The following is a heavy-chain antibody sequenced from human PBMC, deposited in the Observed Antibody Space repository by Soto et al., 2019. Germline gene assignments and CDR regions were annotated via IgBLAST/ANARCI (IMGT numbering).Heavy chain of an antibody. V-gene: IGHV3-53*04. CDR2: IYSGGST. CDR1: GFTVSSNY. J-gene: IGHJ6*04. Sequence: GGSLRLSCAASGFTVSSNYMSWVRQAPGKGLEWVSVIYSGGSTYYADSVKGRFTISRHNSKNTLYLQMNSLRAEDTAVYYCARDFLLSGETNYYYYYGMDVWGNGTTVTVSS. D-gene: IGHD7-27*01. CDR3: ARDFLLSGETNYYYYYGMDV.